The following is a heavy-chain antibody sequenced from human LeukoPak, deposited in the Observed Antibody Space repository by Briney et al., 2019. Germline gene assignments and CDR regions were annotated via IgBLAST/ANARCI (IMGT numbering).Heavy chain of an antibody. Sequence: GGSLRLSCAASGFTFSAYWMHWVRQAPGKGLVWVSRINSDGSTTDYADSVKGRFTISKDNAKNTLYLQMNSLRAEDTAVYYCAKIAVAGSDFDCWGQGTLVTVSS. D-gene: IGHD6-19*01. V-gene: IGHV3-74*01. CDR1: GFTFSAYW. CDR2: INSDGSTT. J-gene: IGHJ4*02. CDR3: AKIAVAGSDFDC.